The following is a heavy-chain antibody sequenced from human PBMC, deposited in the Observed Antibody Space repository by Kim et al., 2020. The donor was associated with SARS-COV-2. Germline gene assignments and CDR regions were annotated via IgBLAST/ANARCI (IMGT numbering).Heavy chain of an antibody. V-gene: IGHV3-30*18. J-gene: IGHJ4*02. D-gene: IGHD6-19*01. CDR3: AKDPSSRIAVAGTRAYYFDY. CDR2: ISYDGSNK. Sequence: GGSLRLSCAASGFTFSSYGMHWVRQAPGKGLEWVAVISYDGSNKYYADSVKGRFTISRDNSKNTLYLQMNSLRAEDTAVYYCAKDPSSRIAVAGTRAYYFDYWGQGTLVTVSS. CDR1: GFTFSSYG.